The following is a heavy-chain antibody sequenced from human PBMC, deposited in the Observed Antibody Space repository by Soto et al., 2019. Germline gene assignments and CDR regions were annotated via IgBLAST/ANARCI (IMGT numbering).Heavy chain of an antibody. Sequence: ASVKVSCKASGYTFISYDINWVRQATGQGLEWMGWMNPNSGNTGYGQKFQGRVTMTRNTSISTAYMELNSLRAEDTAVYYCARSKSWTRSPAYWGQGTLVTVSS. CDR3: ARSKSWTRSPAY. CDR2: MNPNSGNT. D-gene: IGHD2-2*01. V-gene: IGHV1-8*01. J-gene: IGHJ4*02. CDR1: GYTFISYD.